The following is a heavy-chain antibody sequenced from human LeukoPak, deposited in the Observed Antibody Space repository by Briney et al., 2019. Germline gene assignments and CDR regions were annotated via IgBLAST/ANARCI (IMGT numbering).Heavy chain of an antibody. V-gene: IGHV1-18*01. CDR2: ISTYNGNT. J-gene: IGHJ5*02. CDR3: ARAGGGYSDYVEFDP. Sequence: GASVKVSCKASGYIFTSYGLSWVRQAPGQGLEWMGWISTYNGNTNYAQKLQGRVTMTTDTSTSTAYMELRSLRSDDTAVYYCARAGGGYSDYVEFDPWGQGTLVTVSS. D-gene: IGHD4-11*01. CDR1: GYIFTSYG.